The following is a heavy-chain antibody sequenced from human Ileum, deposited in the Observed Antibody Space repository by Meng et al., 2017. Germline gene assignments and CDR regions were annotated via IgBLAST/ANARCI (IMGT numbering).Heavy chain of an antibody. D-gene: IGHD6-6*01. J-gene: IGHJ4*02. CDR3: ARSSTSPASYFFDY. V-gene: IGHV4-61*01. CDR2: LYYSGST. CDR1: CVYVSSGSYC. Sequence: RPGTSRLPCPFVCVYVSSGSYCLRWIRRPPGKVLEWIGHLYYSGSTNYNPSLKSRVTISVDMSKNQFSLKLNSVTAADTAIYFCARSSTSPASYFFDYWGQGTLVTVSS.